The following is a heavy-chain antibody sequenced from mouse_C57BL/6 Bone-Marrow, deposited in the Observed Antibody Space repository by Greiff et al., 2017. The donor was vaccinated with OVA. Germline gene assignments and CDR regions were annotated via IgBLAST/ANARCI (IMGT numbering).Heavy chain of an antibody. Sequence: EVQLQQSGTVLARPGASVKMSCKTSGYTFTSYWMHWVKQRPGQGLEWIGAIYPGNSDTSYNQKFKGKAKLTAVTSASTAYMELSSLTNEDSAVYYCTRGYSNLKTWFAYWGQGTLVTVSA. CDR3: TRGYSNLKTWFAY. J-gene: IGHJ3*01. V-gene: IGHV1-5*01. CDR1: GYTFTSYW. D-gene: IGHD2-5*01. CDR2: IYPGNSDT.